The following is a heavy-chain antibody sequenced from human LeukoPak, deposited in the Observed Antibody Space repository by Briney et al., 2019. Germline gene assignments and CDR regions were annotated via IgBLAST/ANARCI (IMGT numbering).Heavy chain of an antibody. V-gene: IGHV3-23*01. CDR1: GFTFSSYA. CDR2: ISGSGGST. D-gene: IGHD2-2*01. CDR3: ANSKVPREDCSATSCYAGFGPFDI. Sequence: GGSLRLSCAASGFTFSSYAMSWVRQAPGKGLEWVSAISGSGGSTYYADSVKGRFTISRDNSKNTLYLQMNSLTTDDTAMYYCANSKVPREDCSATSCYAGFGPFDIWGQGTMVTVSS. J-gene: IGHJ3*02.